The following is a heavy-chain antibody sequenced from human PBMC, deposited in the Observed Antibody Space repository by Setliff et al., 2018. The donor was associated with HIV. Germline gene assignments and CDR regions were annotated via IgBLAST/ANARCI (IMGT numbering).Heavy chain of an antibody. CDR3: ASYSGSYYFILHY. Sequence: SVKVSCKASGDTFSSYAISWVRQAPGQGLERMGGIIPVLGLSYYAQNFQGRVTITADESTSTAYMELSSLRSEDTAVYYCASYSGSYYFILHYWGQGTLVTVSS. CDR1: GDTFSSYA. J-gene: IGHJ4*02. V-gene: IGHV1-69*10. CDR2: IIPVLGLS. D-gene: IGHD1-26*01.